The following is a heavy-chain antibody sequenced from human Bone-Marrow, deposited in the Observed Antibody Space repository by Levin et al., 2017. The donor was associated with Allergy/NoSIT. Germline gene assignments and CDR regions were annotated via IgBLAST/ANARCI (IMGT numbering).Heavy chain of an antibody. CDR3: AKDRALSQDTGLIR. CDR1: GFTFSTYA. J-gene: IGHJ4*02. Sequence: GGSLRLSCAASGFTFSTYAMSWVRQAPGKGLEWVSGISGSSDIINYAASVKGRFTTARDNSKNMLYLQMNNLRVEDTATYYCAKDRALSQDTGLIRWGQGIPVTVSS. D-gene: IGHD3-16*01. CDR2: ISGSSDII. V-gene: IGHV3-23*01.